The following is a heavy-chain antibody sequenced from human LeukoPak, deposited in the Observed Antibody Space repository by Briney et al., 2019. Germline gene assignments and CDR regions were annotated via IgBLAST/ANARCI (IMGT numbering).Heavy chain of an antibody. CDR2: IYYSGST. V-gene: IGHV4-59*01. D-gene: IGHD5-18*01. CDR3: ASRDTATGLD. J-gene: IGHJ4*02. Sequence: SETLSLTCTVSGGSISSYYWSWIRQPPGTGLEWIGYIYYSGSTNYNPSLKSRVTISVDASKNQFSLKLSSVTAADTAVYYCASRDTATGLDWGQGTLVTVSS. CDR1: GGSISSYY.